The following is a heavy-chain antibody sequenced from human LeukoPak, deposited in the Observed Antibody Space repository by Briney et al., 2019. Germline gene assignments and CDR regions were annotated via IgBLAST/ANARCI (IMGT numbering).Heavy chain of an antibody. V-gene: IGHV3-21*06. CDR3: ARGTNWSPLDFDY. CDR2: ISSSASTYN. Sequence: GGSLRLSCVASVFTFNTYNMHWVRQAPWKGLEWVSTISSSASTYNYYADSVKGRFTISRDNAKNLLYLQMNSLRAEDTAVFYCARGTNWSPLDFDYWGQGILVTVSS. CDR1: VFTFNTYN. D-gene: IGHD3-3*01. J-gene: IGHJ4*02.